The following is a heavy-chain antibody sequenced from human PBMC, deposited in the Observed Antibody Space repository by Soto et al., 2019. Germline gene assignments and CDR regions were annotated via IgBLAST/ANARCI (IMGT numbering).Heavy chain of an antibody. J-gene: IGHJ4*02. D-gene: IGHD1-7*01. CDR1: GFTFNRYG. Sequence: LRLSCAASGFTFNRYGMSWVRQAPGKGLEWVSAISGTGENTYYADSVKGRFTISRDSSNNTLYLQMNSLRADDTALYYCVKLRLELLYLDSWGLGALVTVSS. CDR2: ISGTGENT. CDR3: VKLRLELLYLDS. V-gene: IGHV3-23*01.